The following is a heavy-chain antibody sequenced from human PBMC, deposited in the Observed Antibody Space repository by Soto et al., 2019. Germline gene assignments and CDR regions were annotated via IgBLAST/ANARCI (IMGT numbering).Heavy chain of an antibody. CDR1: GYTFTGYY. V-gene: IGHV1-2*04. CDR3: ARGYCTNGVCFDY. Sequence: VKVSCKASGYTFTGYYMHWVRQAPGQGLEWMGWINPNSGGTNYAQKFQGWVTMTRDTSISTAYMELSRLRSDDTAVYYCARGYCTNGVCFDYWGQGTLVTVSS. J-gene: IGHJ4*02. D-gene: IGHD2-8*01. CDR2: INPNSGGT.